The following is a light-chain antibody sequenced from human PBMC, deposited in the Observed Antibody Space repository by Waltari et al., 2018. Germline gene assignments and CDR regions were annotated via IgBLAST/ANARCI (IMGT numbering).Light chain of an antibody. CDR2: DVT. J-gene: IGLJ1*01. CDR3: CSYAGRNIYV. CDR1: SRDVGVYNY. Sequence: QSALTQPRSVSGSPGQSVAISCSGTSRDVGVYNYVFWSQQHPGKAPKPMIYDVTKRPAGVPDRFSGSKSGNTASLTISGLQADDEADYYCCSYAGRNIYVFGTGTKVTVL. V-gene: IGLV2-11*01.